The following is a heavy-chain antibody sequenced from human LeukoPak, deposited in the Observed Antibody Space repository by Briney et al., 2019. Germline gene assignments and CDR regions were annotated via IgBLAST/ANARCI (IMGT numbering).Heavy chain of an antibody. J-gene: IGHJ6*03. Sequence: ASVKVSCKASGYTFTGYYMHSVRQAPGQGLEWMGRINPNSGGTNYAQKFQGRVTMTRDTSISTAYMELSRLRSDDTAVYYCARVVPAAMRNNYYYYMDVWGKGTTVTVSS. D-gene: IGHD2-2*01. CDR2: INPNSGGT. CDR3: ARVVPAAMRNNYYYYMDV. V-gene: IGHV1-2*06. CDR1: GYTFTGYY.